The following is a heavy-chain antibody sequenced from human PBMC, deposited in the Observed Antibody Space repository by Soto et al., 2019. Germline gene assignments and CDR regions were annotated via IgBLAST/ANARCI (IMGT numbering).Heavy chain of an antibody. Sequence: ASVKVSCKASGYTFTRYDINWVRQATGQGLEWMGWMNPNSGNTGYAQKFQGRVTMTRNTSISTAYMELSSLRSEDTAVYYCARAYSSTVYNWFDPWGQGTLVTVSS. J-gene: IGHJ5*02. CDR1: GYTFTRYD. V-gene: IGHV1-8*01. CDR3: ARAYSSTVYNWFDP. D-gene: IGHD6-13*01. CDR2: MNPNSGNT.